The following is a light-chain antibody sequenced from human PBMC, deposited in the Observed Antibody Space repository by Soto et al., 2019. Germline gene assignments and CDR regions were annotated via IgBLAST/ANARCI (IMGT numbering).Light chain of an antibody. V-gene: IGKV1-33*01. CDR3: QQYDHLPLT. J-gene: IGKJ4*01. CDR1: QDIKNY. Sequence: DIPMTQSPSSLYTSVGDRVTITCQASQDIKNYLNWYQQKPGKAPKLLIYDASNLETGVPSRCSGSGSGTDFTFTIRSLQPEDIATYYCQQYDHLPLTFGGGTKVEIK. CDR2: DAS.